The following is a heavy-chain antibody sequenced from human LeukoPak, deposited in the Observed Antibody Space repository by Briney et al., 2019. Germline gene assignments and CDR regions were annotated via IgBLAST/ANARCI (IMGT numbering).Heavy chain of an antibody. CDR3: ARRMGLRRGGKLDY. CDR1: GGSFSGYY. D-gene: IGHD5-12*01. Sequence: SETLSLTCAVYGGSFSGYYWSWIRQPPGKGLEWIGGINHSGSTNYNPSLKSRVTISVDTSKNQFSLKLSSVTAADTAVYYCARRMGLRRGGKLDYWGQGTLVTVSS. CDR2: INHSGST. J-gene: IGHJ4*02. V-gene: IGHV4-34*01.